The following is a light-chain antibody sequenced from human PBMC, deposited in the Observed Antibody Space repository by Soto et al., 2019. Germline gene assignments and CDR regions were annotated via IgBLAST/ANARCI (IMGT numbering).Light chain of an antibody. CDR3: CSYAGSTTLYV. Sequence: QSALTQPASVSGSPGQSITISCTGTSSDVGGYNYVSWYQHHPGKAHKLMIYDVSNRPSGVSNRFSGSKSGDTASLTISWLQAEDEADYYCCSYAGSTTLYVFGTGTKVTVL. V-gene: IGLV2-14*03. CDR1: SSDVGGYNY. J-gene: IGLJ1*01. CDR2: DVS.